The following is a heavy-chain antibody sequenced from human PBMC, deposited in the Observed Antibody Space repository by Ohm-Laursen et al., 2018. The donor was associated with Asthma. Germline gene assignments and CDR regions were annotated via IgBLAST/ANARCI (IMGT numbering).Heavy chain of an antibody. CDR2: ISYDGSNK. CDR3: AKVGYYGSSGYYSGDY. Sequence: SLRLSCAASGFTFSSYGMHWVRQAPGKGLEWVAVISYDGSNKYYADSVKGRFTISRDNSKNTLYLRMNSLRAEDTAVYYCAKVGYYGSSGYYSGDYWGQGTLVTVSS. D-gene: IGHD3-22*01. J-gene: IGHJ4*02. CDR1: GFTFSSYG. V-gene: IGHV3-30*18.